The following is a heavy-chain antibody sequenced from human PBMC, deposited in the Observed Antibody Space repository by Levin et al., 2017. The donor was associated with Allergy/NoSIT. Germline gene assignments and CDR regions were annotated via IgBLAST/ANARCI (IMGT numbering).Heavy chain of an antibody. D-gene: IGHD6-13*01. J-gene: IGHJ4*02. CDR3: ARGRLAYSSSWYYWVDY. V-gene: IGHV3-74*01. Sequence: GGSLRLSCAASGFTFSSYWMHWVRQAPGKGLVWVSRINSDGSSTSYADSVKGRFTISRDNAKNTLYLQMNSLRAEDTAVYYCARGRLAYSSSWYYWVDYWGQGTLVTVSS. CDR2: INSDGSST. CDR1: GFTFSSYW.